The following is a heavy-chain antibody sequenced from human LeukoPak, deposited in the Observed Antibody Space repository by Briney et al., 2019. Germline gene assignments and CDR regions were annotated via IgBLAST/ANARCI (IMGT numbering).Heavy chain of an antibody. J-gene: IGHJ4*02. CDR1: GGTFSSYA. CDR3: ARSPYYYDSSGYSPFDY. CDR2: IIPIFGTA. D-gene: IGHD3-22*01. Sequence: SVKVSCKASGGTFSSYAISWVRQAPGQGLGWMGGIIPIFGTANYAQKFQGRVTITADESTSTAYMELSSLRSEDTAVYYCARSPYYYDSSGYSPFDYWGQGTLVTVSS. V-gene: IGHV1-69*01.